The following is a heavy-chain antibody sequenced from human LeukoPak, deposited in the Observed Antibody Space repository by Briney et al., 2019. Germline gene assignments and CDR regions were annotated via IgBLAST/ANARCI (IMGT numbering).Heavy chain of an antibody. D-gene: IGHD3-10*01. CDR3: ARGPTLVRGVIMPDSVGGMDV. J-gene: IGHJ6*02. CDR1: GYTFTSYD. Sequence: ASVKVSCKASGYTFTSYDINWVRPAPGQGLEWMGWMNPNSGNTRYAQKVQGRITMTRDTSISTAYMELSSLRSEDTAGYYCARGPTLVRGVIMPDSVGGMDVWGQGTTVTVSS. CDR2: MNPNSGNT. V-gene: IGHV1-8*02.